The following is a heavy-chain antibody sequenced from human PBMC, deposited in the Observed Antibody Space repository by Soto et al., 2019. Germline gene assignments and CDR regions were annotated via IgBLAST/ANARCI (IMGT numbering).Heavy chain of an antibody. CDR3: GRGISYLVVVTAATPFDF. CDR1: GGSVSSSSYY. CDR2: VHYSGST. V-gene: IGHV4-39*01. Sequence: SETLSLTCTVSGGSVSSSSYYWGWVRQPPGKGLEWIGSVHYSGSTYYNPSLESRVTISVDKSKNQFSLKLMSLSAADMAVYYCGRGISYLVVVTAATPFDFWGPGTLVTVSS. D-gene: IGHD2-15*01. J-gene: IGHJ4*02.